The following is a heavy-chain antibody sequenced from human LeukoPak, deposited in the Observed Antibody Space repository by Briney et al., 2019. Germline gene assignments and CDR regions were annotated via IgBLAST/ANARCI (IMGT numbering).Heavy chain of an antibody. J-gene: IGHJ3*02. Sequence: ASVKVSCKASGYTFTSYDINWVRQATGQGLEWMGWMNPNSGNTGYAQKFQGRVTMTRDTSISTAYMELSRLRSDDTAVYYCASGSYSHDAFDIWGQGTMVTVSS. V-gene: IGHV1-8*02. CDR3: ASGSYSHDAFDI. D-gene: IGHD1-26*01. CDR1: GYTFTSYD. CDR2: MNPNSGNT.